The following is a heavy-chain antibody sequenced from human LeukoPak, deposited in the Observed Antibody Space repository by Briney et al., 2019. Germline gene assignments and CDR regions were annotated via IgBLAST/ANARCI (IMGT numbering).Heavy chain of an antibody. Sequence: PSETLSLTCTVSGRSLNSSSYYWGGIRQPPGRGLGGIGNIYYSGSTYYNPSLKSRVTISLLTSTRQFSLKLTSVTAADTAVYYCARHRRHYDILTRYYAVPFDMWGQGTMVTVSS. CDR2: IYYSGST. V-gene: IGHV4-39*01. J-gene: IGHJ3*02. D-gene: IGHD3-9*01. CDR1: GRSLNSSSYY. CDR3: ARHRRHYDILTRYYAVPFDM.